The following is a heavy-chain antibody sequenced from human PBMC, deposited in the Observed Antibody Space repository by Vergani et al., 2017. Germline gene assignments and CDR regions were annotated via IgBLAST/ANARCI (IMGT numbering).Heavy chain of an antibody. D-gene: IGHD1-1*01. CDR3: ARGGATWNFGGGFDY. V-gene: IGHV3-30-3*01. Sequence: QVQLVESGGGVVQPGRSLRLSCAASGFTFSSYAMHWVRQAPGKGLEWVAVISYDGSNKYYADSVKGRFTISRDNSKNTLYLQMNSLRAEDTAVYYCARGGATWNFGGGFDYWGQGTLVTVSS. CDR1: GFTFSSYA. J-gene: IGHJ4*02. CDR2: ISYDGSNK.